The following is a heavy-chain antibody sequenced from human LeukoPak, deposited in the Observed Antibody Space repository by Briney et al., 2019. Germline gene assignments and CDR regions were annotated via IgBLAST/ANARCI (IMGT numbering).Heavy chain of an antibody. CDR3: ARTSIADPL. CDR1: GGSISNYY. V-gene: IGHV4-59*01. Sequence: PSETLSLTCTVSGGSISNYYWSWIRQPPGKGLEWIGYFYNSGSTNYNPSLKSRATILADTSKNQFSLKLSSVTAADTAVYYCARTSIADPLWGQGVLVTVSS. CDR2: FYNSGST. D-gene: IGHD6-6*01. J-gene: IGHJ4*02.